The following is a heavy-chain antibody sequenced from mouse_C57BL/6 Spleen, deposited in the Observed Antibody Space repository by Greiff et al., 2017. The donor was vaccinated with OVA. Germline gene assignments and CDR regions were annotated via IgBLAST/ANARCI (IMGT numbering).Heavy chain of an antibody. Sequence: VQLQQSGGGLVKPGGSLKLSCAASGFTFSSYAMSWVRQTPEKRLEWVATISDGGSYTYYPDNVKGRFTISRDNAKNNLYLQMSHLKSEDTAMYYCAREAYYSNYDYFDYWGQGTTLTVSS. D-gene: IGHD2-5*01. J-gene: IGHJ2*01. CDR1: GFTFSSYA. V-gene: IGHV5-4*01. CDR2: ISDGGSYT. CDR3: AREAYYSNYDYFDY.